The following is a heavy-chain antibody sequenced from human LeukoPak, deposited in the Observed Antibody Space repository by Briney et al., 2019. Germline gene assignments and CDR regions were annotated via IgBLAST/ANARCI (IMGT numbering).Heavy chain of an antibody. Sequence: GGSLRLSCVASGFTFSSYWMHWVRHAPGKGLVWVSRINSDGSSTSYADSVKGRFTISRDNAKNTLYLQMNSLRAEDTAVYYCAIGMPAAMVWGQGTLVTVSS. J-gene: IGHJ4*02. CDR3: AIGMPAAMV. V-gene: IGHV3-74*01. CDR2: INSDGSST. D-gene: IGHD2-2*01. CDR1: GFTFSSYW.